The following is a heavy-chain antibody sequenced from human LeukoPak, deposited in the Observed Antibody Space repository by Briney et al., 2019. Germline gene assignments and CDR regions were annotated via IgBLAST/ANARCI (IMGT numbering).Heavy chain of an antibody. J-gene: IGHJ4*02. V-gene: IGHV4-34*01. CDR3: ARPLYYYDSSGYYYGGFGY. Sequence: TSSETLSLTCAVFGGSLSGYYWSWIRQPPGKGLEWIGEINHSGSTNYNPSLKSRVTISVDTSKNQFSLKLSSVTAADTAVYYCARPLYYYDSSGYYYGGFGYWGQGTLVTVSS. CDR1: GGSLSGYY. D-gene: IGHD3-22*01. CDR2: INHSGST.